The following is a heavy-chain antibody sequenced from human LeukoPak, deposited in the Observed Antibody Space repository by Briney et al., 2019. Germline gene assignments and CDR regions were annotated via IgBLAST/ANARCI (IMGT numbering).Heavy chain of an antibody. CDR1: GGSISTNHYW. CDR3: ATKNMRVPGDS. Sequence: PSGTLSLTCAVSGGSISTNHYWWRWVRQPPGKGLEWIGEIYHSGTTNYNSSLTSRITISVDKSKNQFSLELTSVTAADTAIYYCATKNMRVPGDSWGQGTLVTVSS. D-gene: IGHD2/OR15-2a*01. J-gene: IGHJ4*02. V-gene: IGHV4-4*02. CDR2: IYHSGTT.